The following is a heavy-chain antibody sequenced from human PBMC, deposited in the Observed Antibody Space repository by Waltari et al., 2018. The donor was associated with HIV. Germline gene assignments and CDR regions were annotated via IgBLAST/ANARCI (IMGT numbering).Heavy chain of an antibody. CDR1: GFKFDDYA. V-gene: IGHV3-9*01. Sequence: EGQLVESGGDLVQPGGSLRLSCVASGFKFDDYAMHWVRQAPGKGLGWVAGISWRGGNIAYADSVSGRVTISRDNAKKALYRRMNSLRAEDTALYYCARGPMYKWFDPWGQGTLVTVSS. CDR3: ARGPMYKWFDP. D-gene: IGHD3-10*02. CDR2: ISWRGGNI. J-gene: IGHJ5*02.